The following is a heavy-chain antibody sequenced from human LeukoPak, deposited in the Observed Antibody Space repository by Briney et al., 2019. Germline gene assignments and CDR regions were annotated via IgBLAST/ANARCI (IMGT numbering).Heavy chain of an antibody. Sequence: GGSLRLSCAASGFTFSHYDMHWVRQGAGKGLEWVSLIKTNGDTSYLDSVKGRFTISRENAKSSLYLQINSLRDGDTAVYYCASPILRNRVRLLGFWGQGTLVTVSS. V-gene: IGHV3-13*04. CDR3: ASPILRNRVRLLGF. CDR2: IKTNGDT. J-gene: IGHJ4*02. D-gene: IGHD2-8*02. CDR1: GFTFSHYD.